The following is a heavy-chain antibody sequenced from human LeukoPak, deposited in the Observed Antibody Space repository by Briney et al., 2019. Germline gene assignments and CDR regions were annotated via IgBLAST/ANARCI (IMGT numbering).Heavy chain of an antibody. Sequence: GESLRLSCAASGFTFSTYWMHWVRQAPGKGLVWVSRINRDGSSTNYADSVKGRFTISRDNAKNAVYLQMNSLSAEDTAMYYCTFSSYGDHVGVDAFDIWGQGTMVTVSS. CDR1: GFTFSTYW. J-gene: IGHJ3*02. V-gene: IGHV3-74*01. CDR3: TFSSYGDHVGVDAFDI. CDR2: INRDGSST. D-gene: IGHD4-17*01.